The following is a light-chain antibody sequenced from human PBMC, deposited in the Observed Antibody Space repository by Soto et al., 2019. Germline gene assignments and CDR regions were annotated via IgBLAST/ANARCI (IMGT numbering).Light chain of an antibody. CDR2: DAS. Sequence: ETVLTQSPATLSLSPGERATLSCMASQSVDIYLAWYQQKPGQAPRLLIYDASNRATGIPARFSGSGSGTDFTLTISSLEPEDFAVYYCQQRRNWPPLTFGGGTKVEIK. CDR1: QSVDIY. V-gene: IGKV3-11*01. CDR3: QQRRNWPPLT. J-gene: IGKJ4*01.